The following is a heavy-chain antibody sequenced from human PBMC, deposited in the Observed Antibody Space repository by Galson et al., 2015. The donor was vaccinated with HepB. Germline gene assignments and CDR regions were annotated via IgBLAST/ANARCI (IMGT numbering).Heavy chain of an antibody. Sequence: QSGAEVKKPGESLKISCKGSGYSFTSYWIGWVRQMPGKGLEWMGIIYPGDSDTRYSPSFQGQVTISADRSISTAYLQWSSLKASDTAMYYCARRRIVVVPAATDAFDIWGQGTMVTVSS. V-gene: IGHV5-51*01. D-gene: IGHD2-2*01. J-gene: IGHJ3*02. CDR3: ARRRIVVVPAATDAFDI. CDR2: IYPGDSDT. CDR1: GYSFTSYW.